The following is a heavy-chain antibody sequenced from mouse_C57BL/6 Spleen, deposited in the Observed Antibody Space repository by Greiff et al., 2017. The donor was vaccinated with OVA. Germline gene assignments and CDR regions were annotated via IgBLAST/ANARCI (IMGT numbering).Heavy chain of an antibody. CDR1: GFTFSSYA. CDR2: ISDGGSYT. J-gene: IGHJ2*01. CDR3: ARGDGYNDY. Sequence: EVHLVESGGGLVKPGGSLKLSCAASGFTFSSYAMSWVRQTPEKRLEWVATISDGGSYTYYPDNVKGRFTISRDNAKNNLYLQMSHLKSEDTAMYYCARGDGYNDYWGQGTTLTVSS. V-gene: IGHV5-4*01. D-gene: IGHD2-3*01.